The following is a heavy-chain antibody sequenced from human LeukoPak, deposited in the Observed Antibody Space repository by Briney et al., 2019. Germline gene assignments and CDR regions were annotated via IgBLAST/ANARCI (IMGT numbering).Heavy chain of an antibody. J-gene: IGHJ4*02. CDR2: IYYSGST. CDR1: GGSISSYY. Sequence: SETLSLTCTVSGGSISSYYWNWIRQPPGRGLEWIGYIYYSGSTNYNPSLKSRITISLDTSKNQFSLKLSSVTAADTAVYYCARHPDYYDSSGYYYDYWGQGTLVTVSS. CDR3: ARHPDYYDSSGYYYDY. V-gene: IGHV4-59*08. D-gene: IGHD3-22*01.